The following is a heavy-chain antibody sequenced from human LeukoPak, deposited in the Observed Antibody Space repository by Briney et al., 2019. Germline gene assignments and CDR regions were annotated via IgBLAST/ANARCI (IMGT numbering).Heavy chain of an antibody. CDR2: ISGSGGST. J-gene: IGHJ4*02. D-gene: IGHD3-3*01. Sequence: GSLRLSCAASGFTFSSYAMSWVRQAPGKGLEWVSAISGSGGSTYYADSVKGRFTISRDNSKNTLYLQMNSLRAEDTAVYYCATAPRDFWSGYYLVYWGQGTLVTVSS. CDR1: GFTFSSYA. V-gene: IGHV3-23*01. CDR3: ATAPRDFWSGYYLVY.